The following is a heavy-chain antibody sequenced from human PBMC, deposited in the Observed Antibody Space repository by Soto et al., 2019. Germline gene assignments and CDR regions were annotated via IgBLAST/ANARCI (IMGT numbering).Heavy chain of an antibody. CDR3: ARGNNWNDERWFAP. CDR1: GYTFTSYG. CDR2: ISAYNGNT. Sequence: QVQLVQSGAEVKKPGASVKVSCKASGYTFTSYGISWVRQAPGQGLEWMGWISAYNGNTHYAQKLQGRVTITTDTSTSTDYMALRSLRSADTVVYSCARGNNWNDERWFAPWGQGTLVTVSS. D-gene: IGHD1-1*01. V-gene: IGHV1-18*04. J-gene: IGHJ5*02.